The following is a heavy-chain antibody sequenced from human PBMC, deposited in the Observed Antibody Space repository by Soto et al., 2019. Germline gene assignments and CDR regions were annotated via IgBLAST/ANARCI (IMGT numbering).Heavy chain of an antibody. Sequence: GGSLRLSCAASVFTFSSYGMHWVRQAPGKGLEWVAVISYDGSNKYYADSVKGRFTISRDNSKNTLYLQMNSLRAEDTAVYYCAKDNYDSSGYSNDAFDIWGQGTMVTRLL. CDR1: VFTFSSYG. CDR3: AKDNYDSSGYSNDAFDI. CDR2: ISYDGSNK. J-gene: IGHJ3*02. D-gene: IGHD3-22*01. V-gene: IGHV3-30*18.